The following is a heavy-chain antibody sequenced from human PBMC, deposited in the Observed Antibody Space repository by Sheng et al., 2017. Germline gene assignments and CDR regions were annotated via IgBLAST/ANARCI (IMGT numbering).Heavy chain of an antibody. J-gene: IGHJ6*02. CDR1: GGSISTGGYS. D-gene: IGHD3-10*01. V-gene: IGHV4-30-4*07. Sequence: QVQLQESGPGLVKPSQTLSLTCAVSGGSISTGGYSWSWIRQPPGKGLEWIGYIYYNGDTFYNPSLRSRLTMSVDTSKNQFSMRLASVTAADTAMYYCARGPYGSGNYYGMDVWGQGTTVTVSS. CDR2: IYYNGDT. CDR3: ARGPYGSGNYYGMDV.